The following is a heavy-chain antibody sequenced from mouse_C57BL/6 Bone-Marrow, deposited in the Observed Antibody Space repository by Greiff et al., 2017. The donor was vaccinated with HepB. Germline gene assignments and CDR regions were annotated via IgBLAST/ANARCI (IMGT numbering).Heavy chain of an antibody. CDR1: GFTFSSYA. V-gene: IGHV5-9-1*02. CDR2: ISSGGDYI. Sequence: EVKLVESGEGLVKPGGSLKLSCAASGFTFSSYAMSWVRQTPEKRLEWVAYISSGGDYIYYADTVQGRFTISRDNARNTLYLQMSSLKSEDTAMYYCTRVLKVFGYAMDYWGQGTSVTVSS. J-gene: IGHJ4*01. CDR3: TRVLKVFGYAMDY.